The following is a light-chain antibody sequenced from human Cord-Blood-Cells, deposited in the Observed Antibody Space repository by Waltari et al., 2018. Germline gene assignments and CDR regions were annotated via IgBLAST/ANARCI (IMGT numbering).Light chain of an antibody. CDR2: AAP. CDR3: QQYKSYSWT. CDR1: QSISSW. Sequence: DIQITQSPSTLSASVGDRVTITCRASQSISSWLAWYQQKPGKAPKLLIYAAPSLESGVPSRFSGSGSGTEFTRTISSLQRDDVATYYCQQYKSYSWTFGQGTKVEIK. V-gene: IGKV1-5*01. J-gene: IGKJ1*01.